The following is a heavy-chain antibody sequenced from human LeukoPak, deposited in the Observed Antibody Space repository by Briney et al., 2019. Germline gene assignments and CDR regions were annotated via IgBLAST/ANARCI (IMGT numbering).Heavy chain of an antibody. CDR1: GGSISSGGYY. CDR3: ARGLRPFYYYDSSGYHYYYYGMDV. V-gene: IGHV4-31*03. Sequence: SETLSLTCTVSGGSISSGGYYWSWIRQHPGKGLEWIGYIYYSGSTYYNPSLKSRVTISVDTSKNQFSLKLSSVTAADTAVYYCARGLRPFYYYDSSGYHYYYYGMDVWGQGTTVTVSS. CDR2: IYYSGST. D-gene: IGHD3-22*01. J-gene: IGHJ6*02.